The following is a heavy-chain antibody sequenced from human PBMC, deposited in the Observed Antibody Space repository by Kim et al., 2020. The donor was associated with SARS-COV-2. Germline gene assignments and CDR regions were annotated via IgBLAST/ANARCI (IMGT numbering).Heavy chain of an antibody. J-gene: IGHJ6*03. CDR2: ISSSSSYI. V-gene: IGHV3-21*01. Sequence: GGSLRLSCAASGFTFSSYSMNWVRQAPGKGLEWVSSISSSSSYIYYADSVKGRFTISRDNAKNSLYLQMNSLRAEDTAVYYCARDKGAAAHYYMDVWGKGTTVTVSS. D-gene: IGHD6-13*01. CDR1: GFTFSSYS. CDR3: ARDKGAAAHYYMDV.